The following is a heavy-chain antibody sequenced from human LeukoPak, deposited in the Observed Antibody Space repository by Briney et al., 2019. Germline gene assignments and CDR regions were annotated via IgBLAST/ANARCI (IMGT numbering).Heavy chain of an antibody. Sequence: GGSLRLSCTGSGFTFGDYPVSWVRQAPGKGLEWVGFIRSKAYGGTTEYAASVKGRFPISRDDSKSIAYLQMNSLKTEDTAVYYCTRDLEGGYSYGYTTLGYWGQGTLVTVSS. J-gene: IGHJ4*02. V-gene: IGHV3-49*04. CDR1: GFTFGDYP. CDR3: TRDLEGGYSYGYTTLGY. CDR2: IRSKAYGGTT. D-gene: IGHD5-18*01.